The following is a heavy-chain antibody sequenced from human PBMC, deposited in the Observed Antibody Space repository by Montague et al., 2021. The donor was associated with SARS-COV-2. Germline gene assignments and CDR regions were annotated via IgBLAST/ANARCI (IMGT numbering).Heavy chain of an antibody. CDR3: ASIPRITIFGVVIHFDY. Sequence: SETLSLTCTVSGGSISSSSYYWGWIRQPPGKGLEWIGSIYYSGSTYYNPSLKSRVTISVDTSKNQFSLKLSSVTAADTAVYYCASIPRITIFGVVIHFDYWGQGTLVTVSS. D-gene: IGHD3-3*01. V-gene: IGHV4-39*01. J-gene: IGHJ4*02. CDR2: IYYSGST. CDR1: GGSISSSSYY.